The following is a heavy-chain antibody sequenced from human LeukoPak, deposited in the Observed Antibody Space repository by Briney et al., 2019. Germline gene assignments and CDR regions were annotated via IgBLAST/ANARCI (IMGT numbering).Heavy chain of an antibody. D-gene: IGHD2-2*01. CDR3: ARDRVVVVPAAIWFDP. Sequence: GGSLSLSCAASGFTFSSYSMNWVRQAPGKGLEWVSSISSSSSYIYYADSVKGRFTISRDNAKNSLYLQMNSLRAEDTAVYYCARDRVVVVPAAIWFDPWGQGTLVTVSS. CDR1: GFTFSSYS. CDR2: ISSSSSYI. J-gene: IGHJ5*02. V-gene: IGHV3-21*01.